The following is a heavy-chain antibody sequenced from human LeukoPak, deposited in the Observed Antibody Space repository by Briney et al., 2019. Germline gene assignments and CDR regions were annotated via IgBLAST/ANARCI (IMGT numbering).Heavy chain of an antibody. CDR1: GFMFIAYE. Sequence: GGSLRLSCAASGFMFIAYEMNWVRQAPGKGLEWVSVIYSGGSTYYADSVKGRFTISRDNSKNTLYLQMNSLRAEDTAVYYCARGLMGRAAPGYWGQGTLVTVSS. CDR3: ARGLMGRAAPGY. V-gene: IGHV3-66*01. CDR2: IYSGGST. D-gene: IGHD6-13*01. J-gene: IGHJ4*02.